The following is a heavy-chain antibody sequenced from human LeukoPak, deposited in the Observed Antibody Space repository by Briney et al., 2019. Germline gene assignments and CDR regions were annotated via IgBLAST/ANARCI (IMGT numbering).Heavy chain of an antibody. CDR3: ARDQGNYSRFDY. CDR2: ISSSSSYI. Sequence: GGSLRLSCAASGFTFSSYSMNWVRQAPGKGLEWVSSISSSSSYIYYADSVRGRFTISRDNAKNSLYLQMNSLRAEDTAVYYCARDQGNYSRFDYWGQGTLVTVSS. CDR1: GFTFSSYS. D-gene: IGHD1-7*01. J-gene: IGHJ4*02. V-gene: IGHV3-21*01.